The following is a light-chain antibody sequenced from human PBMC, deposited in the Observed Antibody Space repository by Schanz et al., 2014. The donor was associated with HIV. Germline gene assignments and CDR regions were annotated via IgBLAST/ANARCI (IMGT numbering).Light chain of an antibody. J-gene: IGKJ4*01. CDR3: QQTHSVPLT. CDR1: QSIINF. Sequence: DIQMTQSPTSLSASVGDRVTITCRTSQSIINFLNWYQQKPGRAPKLLIYGASSLQSGVPSRFSGSGSGTDFTLTISSLQREDFATYYCQQTHSVPLTFGGGTKVEI. CDR2: GAS. V-gene: IGKV1-39*01.